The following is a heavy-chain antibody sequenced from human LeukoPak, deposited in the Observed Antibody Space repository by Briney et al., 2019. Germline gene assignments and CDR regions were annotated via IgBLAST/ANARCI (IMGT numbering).Heavy chain of an antibody. CDR2: IRSKAYGGTT. Sequence: GGSLRLSCTASGFTFGDYAMSWVRQAPGKGLEWVGFIRSKAYGGTTEYAASVKGRFTNSRDDSKSIAYLQMNSLKTEDTAVYYCTRCSVVRGQDYWGQGTLVTVSS. D-gene: IGHD3-10*01. CDR1: GFTFGDYA. J-gene: IGHJ4*02. V-gene: IGHV3-49*04. CDR3: TRCSVVRGQDY.